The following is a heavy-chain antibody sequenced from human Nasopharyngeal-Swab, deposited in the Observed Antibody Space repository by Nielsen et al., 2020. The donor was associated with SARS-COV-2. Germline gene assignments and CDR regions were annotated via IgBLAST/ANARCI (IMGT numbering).Heavy chain of an antibody. CDR3: ASHHGDCSGGSCYYRVFDY. Sequence: RQAPGKGLEWIGSIYYSGSTYYNPSLKGRVTISVDTSKNQFSLKLSSVTAADTAVYYCASHHGDCSGGSCYYRVFDYWGQGTLVTVSS. CDR2: IYYSGST. J-gene: IGHJ4*02. V-gene: IGHV4-39*01. D-gene: IGHD2-15*01.